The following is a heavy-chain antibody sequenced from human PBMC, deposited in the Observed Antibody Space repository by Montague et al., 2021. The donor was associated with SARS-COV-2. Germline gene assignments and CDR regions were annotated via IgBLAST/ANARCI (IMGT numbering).Heavy chain of an antibody. V-gene: IGHV4-34*01. CDR1: GGSFNDYY. CDR3: ARGQVTAIAILSVFPGAGALDS. CDR2: ITHSGGI. D-gene: IGHD2-21*01. J-gene: IGHJ3*01. Sequence: SETLSLTCAVYGGSFNDYYWTWVRQPPGKGLEWIGEITHSGGIKYNPSLQNRVSMSVDKSKNQFSLKLTSVTVADAATYYCARGQVTAIAILSVFPGAGALDSWGRGTTVTVSS.